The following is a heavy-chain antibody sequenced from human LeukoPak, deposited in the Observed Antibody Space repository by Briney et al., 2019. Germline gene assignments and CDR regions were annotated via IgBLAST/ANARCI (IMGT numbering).Heavy chain of an antibody. CDR3: AKDQVAGYCSSTSCFNPPPLFDY. J-gene: IGHJ4*02. D-gene: IGHD2-2*01. V-gene: IGHV3-23*01. CDR1: GFTFSSYA. Sequence: GGSLRLSCAASGFTFSSYAMSWVRQAPGKGLEWVPAISGSGGSTYYADSVKGRFTISRDNSKNTLYLQMNSLRAEDTAVYYCAKDQVAGYCSSTSCFNPPPLFDYWGQGTLVTVSS. CDR2: ISGSGGST.